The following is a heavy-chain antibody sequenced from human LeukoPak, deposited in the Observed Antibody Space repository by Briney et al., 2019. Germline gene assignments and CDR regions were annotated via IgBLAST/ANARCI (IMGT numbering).Heavy chain of an antibody. CDR2: INHSGST. D-gene: IGHD3-16*01. Sequence: SETLSLTCAVYGGSFSGYYWSWIRQPPGKGLEWIGEINHSGSTNYNPSLKSRVTISVDTSKNQFSLKLSAVTAADTAVYYCATLAVTWFDPWGQGTLVTVSP. CDR3: ATLAVTWFDP. J-gene: IGHJ5*02. V-gene: IGHV4-34*01. CDR1: GGSFSGYY.